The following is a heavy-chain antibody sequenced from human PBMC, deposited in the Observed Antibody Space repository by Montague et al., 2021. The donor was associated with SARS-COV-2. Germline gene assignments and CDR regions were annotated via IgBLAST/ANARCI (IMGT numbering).Heavy chain of an antibody. CDR3: ARQITMVREPFDS. CDR2: IYYYGSV. V-gene: IGHV4-59*08. J-gene: IGHJ4*02. CDR1: GDSVSRSY. D-gene: IGHD3-10*01. Sequence: SETLSLTCTVAGDSVSRSYWNWIRQSPGKGLEWIGNIYYYGSVNXXPSLKSRLSISLDTSKNQLSLTLTSVTAADTATYYCARQITMVREPFDSWGQGTLVLASS.